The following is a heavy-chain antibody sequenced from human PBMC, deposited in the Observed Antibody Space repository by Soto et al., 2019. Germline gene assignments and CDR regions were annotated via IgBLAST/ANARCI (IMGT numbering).Heavy chain of an antibody. V-gene: IGHV3-53*01. CDR2: IYSGGST. Sequence: HPGGSLRLSCAASGFTVSSNYMSWVRQAPGKGLEWVSVIYSGGSTYYADSVKGRFTISRDNSKNTLYLQMNSLRAEDTAVYYCAREEYSYGYFDYWGQGTLVTVSS. D-gene: IGHD5-18*01. J-gene: IGHJ4*02. CDR1: GFTVSSNY. CDR3: AREEYSYGYFDY.